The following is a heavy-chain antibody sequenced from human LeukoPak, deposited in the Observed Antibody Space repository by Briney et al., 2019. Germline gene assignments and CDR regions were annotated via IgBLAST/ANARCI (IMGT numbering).Heavy chain of an antibody. Sequence: ASVKVSCKGSDNTFTNYGINWVRQAPGQGLEWMGWISPYNGNTKYAQKLQGRVTMTTDTSTSTAYMELRSLRSDDTAVYYCARGGEYCGDDCFDPWGQGTLVTVSS. D-gene: IGHD2-21*01. V-gene: IGHV1-18*01. J-gene: IGHJ5*02. CDR1: DNTFTNYG. CDR2: ISPYNGNT. CDR3: ARGGEYCGDDCFDP.